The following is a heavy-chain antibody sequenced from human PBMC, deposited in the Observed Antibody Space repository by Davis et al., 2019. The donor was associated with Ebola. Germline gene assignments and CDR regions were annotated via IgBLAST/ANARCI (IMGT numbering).Heavy chain of an antibody. CDR1: GGAFTNYA. Sequence: ASVKVSCKTSGGAFTNYAVSWVRQAPGQGLEWMGRINPNSGGTNYAQKFQGRVTMTRDTSISTAYMELSRLRSDDTAVYYCARGSSSPYWGQGTLVTVSS. J-gene: IGHJ4*02. V-gene: IGHV1-2*06. CDR2: INPNSGGT. D-gene: IGHD6-13*01. CDR3: ARGSSSPY.